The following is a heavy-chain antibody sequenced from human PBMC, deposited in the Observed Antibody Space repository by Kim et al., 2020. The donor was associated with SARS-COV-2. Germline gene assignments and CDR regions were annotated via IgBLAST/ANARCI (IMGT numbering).Heavy chain of an antibody. CDR3: ASDREGDPSCGGDP. Sequence: ADSVKGRFTISRDKSKNSVLLQMSRLRAEDTAVYYCASDREGDPSCGGDPWGQGTLVTVSS. J-gene: IGHJ5*02. D-gene: IGHD6-19*01. V-gene: IGHV3-23*01.